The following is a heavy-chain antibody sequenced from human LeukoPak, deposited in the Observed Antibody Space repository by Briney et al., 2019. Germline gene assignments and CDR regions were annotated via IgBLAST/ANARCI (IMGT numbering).Heavy chain of an antibody. Sequence: KSGGSLRLSCAASGFTFSSYSMNWVRQAPGKGLEWVSSISSSSYIYYADSVKGRFTISRDNAKNSLYLQMNSLRAEDTAVYYCARDKADYDSSGFDYWGQGTLVTVSS. CDR3: ARDKADYDSSGFDY. CDR1: GFTFSSYS. CDR2: ISSSSYI. D-gene: IGHD3-22*01. V-gene: IGHV3-21*01. J-gene: IGHJ4*02.